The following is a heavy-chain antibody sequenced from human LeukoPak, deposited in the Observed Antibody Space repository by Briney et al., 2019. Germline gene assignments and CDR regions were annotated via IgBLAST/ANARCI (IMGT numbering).Heavy chain of an antibody. CDR3: ASAAAGTSTEYFQH. J-gene: IGHJ1*01. CDR1: GGSISSSSYY. D-gene: IGHD6-13*01. CDR2: IYYSGST. V-gene: IGHV4-39*01. Sequence: SETLSLTCTVSGGSISSSSYYWGWTRQPPGKGLEWIGSIYYSGSTYYNPSLKSRATISVDTSKNQFSLKLSSVTAADTAVYYCASAAAGTSTEYFQHWGQGTLVTVSS.